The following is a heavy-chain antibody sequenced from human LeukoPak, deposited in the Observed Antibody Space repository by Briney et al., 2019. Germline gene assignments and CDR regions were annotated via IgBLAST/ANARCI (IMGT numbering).Heavy chain of an antibody. CDR3: AKDLHSYGDYVVDY. CDR1: GFTFSSYA. Sequence: GGSLRLSCAASGFTFSSYAMSWVCQAPGKGLEWVSAISGSGGSTYYADSVKGRFTISRDNSKNTLYLQMNSLRAEDTAVYYCAKDLHSYGDYVVDYWGQGTLVTVSS. V-gene: IGHV3-23*01. CDR2: ISGSGGST. D-gene: IGHD4-17*01. J-gene: IGHJ4*02.